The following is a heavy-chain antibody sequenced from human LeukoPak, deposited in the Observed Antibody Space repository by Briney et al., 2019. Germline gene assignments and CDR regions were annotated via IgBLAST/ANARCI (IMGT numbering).Heavy chain of an antibody. CDR1: GYTFTNYY. CDR3: ASSRVNFDSWSGYRIDY. J-gene: IGHJ4*02. CDR2: VNPVGGLRT. D-gene: IGHD3-3*01. Sequence: ASVKVSCKASGYTFTNYYRHWVRQAPGQGLEWMGIVNPVGGLRTTSTQKFQGRITMTRDTSTSTVYMELSSLKSEDTAVYYCASSRVNFDSWSGYRIDYWGQGTLVTVSS. V-gene: IGHV1-46*01.